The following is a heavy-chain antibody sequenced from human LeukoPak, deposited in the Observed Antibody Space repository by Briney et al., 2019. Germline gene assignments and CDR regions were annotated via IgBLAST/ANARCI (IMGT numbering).Heavy chain of an antibody. Sequence: PSETLSPTCAVYGGSFSGYYWSWIRQPPGKGLEWIGEINHSGSTNYNPSLKSRVTISVDTSKNQFSLKLSSVTAADTAVYYCAREKGYYDSSGYTEYYFDYWGQGTLVTVSS. CDR2: INHSGST. J-gene: IGHJ4*02. D-gene: IGHD3-22*01. V-gene: IGHV4-34*01. CDR3: AREKGYYDSSGYTEYYFDY. CDR1: GGSFSGYY.